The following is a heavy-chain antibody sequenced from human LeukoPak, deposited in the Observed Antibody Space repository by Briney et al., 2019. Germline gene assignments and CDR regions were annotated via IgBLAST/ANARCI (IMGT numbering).Heavy chain of an antibody. D-gene: IGHD1-14*01. Sequence: GGSLRLSCAASGFTVSSNYMSWVRQAPGKGLEWVSVIYSDGNTYYADSVKGRFIISRDNSKNTLYLQMNSLKTEDTAVYYCTTSGARRFDNWGQGTLVTVSS. CDR3: TTSGARRFDN. CDR1: GFTVSSNY. J-gene: IGHJ4*02. CDR2: IYSDGNT. V-gene: IGHV3-53*01.